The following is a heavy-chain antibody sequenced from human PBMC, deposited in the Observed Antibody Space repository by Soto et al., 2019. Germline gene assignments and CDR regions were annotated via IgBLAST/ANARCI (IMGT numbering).Heavy chain of an antibody. V-gene: IGHV4-31*03. CDR3: ASGYYTAPFDY. Sequence: SETLSLTCNVSGDSISSGRYYWSWIRQHPEKGLEWIGYIYYSGTAQYSPSFKSRITMSVDTSKSQFSLKMTSLTAADTAIYYCASGYYTAPFDYWGQGTLVTSPQ. CDR1: GDSISSGRYY. J-gene: IGHJ4*02. CDR2: IYYSGTA. D-gene: IGHD3-3*01.